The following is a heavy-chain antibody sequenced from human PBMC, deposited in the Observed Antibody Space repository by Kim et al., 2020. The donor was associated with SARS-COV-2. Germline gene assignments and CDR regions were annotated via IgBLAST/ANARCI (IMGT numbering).Heavy chain of an antibody. CDR2: IYSGGSST. D-gene: IGHD3-3*02. CDR3: AKGPISPVDHFDY. Sequence: GGSLRLSCAASGFTFSSYAMSWVRQAPGKGLEWVSVIYSGGSSTYYADSVKGRFTISRDNSKNTLYLQMNSLRAEDTAVYYCAKGPISPVDHFDYWGQGTLVTVSS. V-gene: IGHV3-23*03. CDR1: GFTFSSYA. J-gene: IGHJ4*02.